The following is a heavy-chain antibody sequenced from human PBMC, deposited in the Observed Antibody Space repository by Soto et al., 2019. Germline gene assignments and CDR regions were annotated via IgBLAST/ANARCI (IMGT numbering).Heavy chain of an antibody. CDR3: ARGDYDFWSGYPDSFDI. CDR1: GYTFTSYD. CDR2: MNPNSGNT. J-gene: IGHJ3*02. Sequence: ASVKVSCKASGYTFTSYDINWVRQATGQGLEWMGWMNPNSGNTGYAQKFQGRVTMTRNTSISTAYMELSSLRSEDTAVYYCARGDYDFWSGYPDSFDIWGQGIMVSVS. V-gene: IGHV1-8*01. D-gene: IGHD3-3*01.